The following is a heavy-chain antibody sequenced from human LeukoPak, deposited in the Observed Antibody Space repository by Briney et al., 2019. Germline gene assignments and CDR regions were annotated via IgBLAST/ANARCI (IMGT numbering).Heavy chain of an antibody. V-gene: IGHV3-30-3*01. CDR1: GFTFSSYA. Sequence: PGGSLRLSCAASGFTFSSYAMHWVRQAPGKGLEWVAVISYDGSNKYYADSVKGRFTISRDSSKNTLYLQMNSLRAEDTAVYYCASMVRGVIIRGFFDYWGQGTLVTVSS. J-gene: IGHJ4*02. D-gene: IGHD3-10*01. CDR2: ISYDGSNK. CDR3: ASMVRGVIIRGFFDY.